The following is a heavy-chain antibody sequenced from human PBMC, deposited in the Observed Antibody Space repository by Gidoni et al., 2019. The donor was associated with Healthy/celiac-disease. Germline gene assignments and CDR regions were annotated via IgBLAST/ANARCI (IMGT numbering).Heavy chain of an antibody. CDR1: GFSPSTSGVG. J-gene: IGHJ4*02. CDR3: AHDYGDYASPPYFDY. V-gene: IGHV2-5*02. Sequence: QITLKESGPTLVKPTQTLTLTCTFSGFSPSTSGVGVGWIRQPPGKALEWLAIIYWDDDKRYSPSLKSRLTITKDTSKNQVVLTMTNMDPVDTATYYCAHDYGDYASPPYFDYWGQGTLVTVSS. D-gene: IGHD4-17*01. CDR2: IYWDDDK.